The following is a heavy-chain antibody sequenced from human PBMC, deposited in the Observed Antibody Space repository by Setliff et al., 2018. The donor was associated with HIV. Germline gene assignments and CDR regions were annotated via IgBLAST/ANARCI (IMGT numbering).Heavy chain of an antibody. CDR1: GYTFSRYA. CDR2: INIGNGNT. Sequence: ASVKVSCKASGYTFSRYAMHWVRQAPGQRLEWMGWINIGNGNTVYAQELQGRVTITWDTSASTAYMELSSLRAEDMAVYYCARNLVGTSSFDYWGQGTLVTAPQ. D-gene: IGHD1-26*01. CDR3: ARNLVGTSSFDY. V-gene: IGHV1-3*03. J-gene: IGHJ4*02.